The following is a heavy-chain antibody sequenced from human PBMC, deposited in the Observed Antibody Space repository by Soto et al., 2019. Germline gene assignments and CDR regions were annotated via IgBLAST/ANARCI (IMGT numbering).Heavy chain of an antibody. CDR1: GYTFTSYG. CDR3: ARDRRSPRYYYYYYGMDV. CDR2: ISAYNGNT. J-gene: IGHJ6*02. V-gene: IGHV1-18*01. Sequence: ASVKVSCKAPGYTFTSYGISWVRQAPGQGLEWMGWISAYNGNTNYAQKLQGRVTMTTDTSTSTAYMELRSLRSDDTAVYYCARDRRSPRYYYYYYGMDVWGQGTTVTVSS.